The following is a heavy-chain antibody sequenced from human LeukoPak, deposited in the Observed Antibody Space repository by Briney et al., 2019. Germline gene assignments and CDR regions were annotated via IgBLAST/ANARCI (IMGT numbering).Heavy chain of an antibody. J-gene: IGHJ4*02. Sequence: ASVKVSCXASGYTFTSYYMHWVRQAPGQGLEWMGIINPSGGSTSYAQKFQGRVTMTRDTSTSTVYMELSSLRSEDTAVYYCARGGAPSIAAAGKDFDYWGLGTLVTVSS. D-gene: IGHD6-13*01. CDR2: INPSGGST. CDR3: ARGGAPSIAAAGKDFDY. V-gene: IGHV1-46*01. CDR1: GYTFTSYY.